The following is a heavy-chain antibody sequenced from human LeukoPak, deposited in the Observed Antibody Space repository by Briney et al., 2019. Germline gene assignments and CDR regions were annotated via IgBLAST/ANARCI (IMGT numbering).Heavy chain of an antibody. Sequence: WASVKVSCKASGGTFSSYAISWVRQAPGQGLEWMGRITPIFGTANYAQKFQGRVTITTDESTSTAYMELSSLRSEDTAVYYCARADITMVRGVYFDYWGQGTLVTVSS. V-gene: IGHV1-69*05. CDR3: ARADITMVRGVYFDY. CDR2: ITPIFGTA. J-gene: IGHJ4*02. D-gene: IGHD3-10*01. CDR1: GGTFSSYA.